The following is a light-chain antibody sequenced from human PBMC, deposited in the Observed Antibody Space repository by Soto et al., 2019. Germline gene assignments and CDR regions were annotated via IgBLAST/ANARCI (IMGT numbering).Light chain of an antibody. Sequence: DIVMTQSPATLSVSPGERSTLSCRASQNISRSLAWYQQKPGQGPSLLISGTSTRAGGVPARFSGGGSGTEFTLSISSLQSEDFAVYYCHQYNGWPRTFGQGTKVDI. CDR3: HQYNGWPRT. CDR2: GTS. V-gene: IGKV3-15*01. CDR1: QNISRS. J-gene: IGKJ1*01.